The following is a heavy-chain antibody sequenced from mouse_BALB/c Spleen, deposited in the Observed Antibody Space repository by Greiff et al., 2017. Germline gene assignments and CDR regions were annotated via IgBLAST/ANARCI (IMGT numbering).Heavy chain of an antibody. Sequence: EVMLVESGGGLVKPGGSLKLSCAASGFTFSSYAMSWVRQTPEKRLEWVASISSGGSTYYPDSVKGRFTISRDNARNILYLQMSSLRSEDTAMYYCARGLYDGYHYYAMDYWGQGTSVTVSS. CDR2: ISSGGST. V-gene: IGHV5-6-5*01. J-gene: IGHJ4*01. CDR3: ARGLYDGYHYYAMDY. CDR1: GFTFSSYA. D-gene: IGHD2-3*01.